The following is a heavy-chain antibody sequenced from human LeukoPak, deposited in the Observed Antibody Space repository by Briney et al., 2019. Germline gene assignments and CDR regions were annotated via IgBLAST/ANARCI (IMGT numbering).Heavy chain of an antibody. V-gene: IGHV3-30-3*01. CDR3: ARHSSSWYYFDY. Sequence: GRSLSLSCAASGFTFNEYAIHWVRQAPGKGLEWVAVVSSDGINKYYADSVKGRFTISRDNSKNTLYLQMNSLRSEDTAVYYCARHSSSWYYFDYWGQGTLVTVSS. D-gene: IGHD6-13*01. J-gene: IGHJ4*02. CDR1: GFTFNEYA. CDR2: VSSDGINK.